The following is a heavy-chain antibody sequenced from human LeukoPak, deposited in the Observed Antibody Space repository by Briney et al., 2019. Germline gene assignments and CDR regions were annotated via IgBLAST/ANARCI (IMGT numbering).Heavy chain of an antibody. V-gene: IGHV3-53*01. D-gene: IGHD3-22*01. Sequence: PGGSLRLSCAASGFTVSSNFISWVRQAPGKGLEWVSVIYSGGSTYYADSVKGRFTISRDNSKNTLYLQMKSLRAEDTAVYYCARVGITMIVVVITRNWFDPWGQGTLVTVSS. CDR1: GFTVSSNF. CDR2: IYSGGST. J-gene: IGHJ5*02. CDR3: ARVGITMIVVVITRNWFDP.